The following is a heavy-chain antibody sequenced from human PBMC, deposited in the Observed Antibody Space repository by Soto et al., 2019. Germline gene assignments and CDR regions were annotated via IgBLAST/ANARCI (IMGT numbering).Heavy chain of an antibody. J-gene: IGHJ4*02. D-gene: IGHD6-19*01. CDR1: GGTIIGYG. Sequence: SETKSLTCTVSGGTIIGYGWSWIRQPTGKGLEWIGYIYYSGSTNYNPSLKSRVTISVDTSKNQFSLKLSSVTAADTAVYYCARVAAPYYFDYWGQGTLVTVSS. V-gene: IGHV4-59*01. CDR2: IYYSGST. CDR3: ARVAAPYYFDY.